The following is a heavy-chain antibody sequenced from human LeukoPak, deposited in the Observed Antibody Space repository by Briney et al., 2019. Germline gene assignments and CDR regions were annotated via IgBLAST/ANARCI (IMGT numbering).Heavy chain of an antibody. J-gene: IGHJ6*02. Sequence: GGSLRLSCAASGFTFSSYAMSWVRQAPGKGLEWVSAISGSGGSTYYADSVEGRFTISRDNSKNTLYLQMNSLRAEDTAVYYCALVVVTAIPYGMDVWGRGTTVTVSS. V-gene: IGHV3-23*01. CDR3: ALVVVTAIPYGMDV. CDR2: ISGSGGST. D-gene: IGHD2-21*02. CDR1: GFTFSSYA.